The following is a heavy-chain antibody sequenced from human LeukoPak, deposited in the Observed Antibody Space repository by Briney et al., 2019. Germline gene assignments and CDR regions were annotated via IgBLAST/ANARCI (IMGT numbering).Heavy chain of an antibody. J-gene: IGHJ4*02. D-gene: IGHD3-9*01. V-gene: IGHV3-7*01. Sequence: PGGSLRLSCAASGFTFSSYGMSWVRQAPGKGLEWVANIKEDGSEKHYVDSVKGRFTISRDNAKNSLYLQINSLRVEDTTVYYCARGLLIDFWGQGTLVTVSS. CDR2: IKEDGSEK. CDR3: ARGLLIDF. CDR1: GFTFSSYG.